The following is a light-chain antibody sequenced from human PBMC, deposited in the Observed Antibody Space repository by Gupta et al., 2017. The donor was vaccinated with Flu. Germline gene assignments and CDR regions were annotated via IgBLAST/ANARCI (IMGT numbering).Light chain of an antibody. V-gene: IGLV2-14*01. CDR1: SSDIGGYNY. Sequence: QSALTQPASVSGSPGQSITISCTGTSSDIGGYNYVSWYQQHPGKAPKLMIYEVTNRPSGVSNRVSGSKSGNTASLNISGLQAEDEADYFCGSYTSSSTWGLGGGTKLTV. CDR2: EVT. J-gene: IGLJ3*02. CDR3: GSYTSSSTWG.